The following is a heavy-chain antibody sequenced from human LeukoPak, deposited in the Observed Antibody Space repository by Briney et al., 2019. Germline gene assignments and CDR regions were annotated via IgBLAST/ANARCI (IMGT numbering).Heavy chain of an antibody. CDR2: TYYRSKWYY. D-gene: IGHD1-26*01. CDR1: GDSVSSNSAA. J-gene: IGHJ4*02. Sequence: SQTLSLTCAISGDSVSSNSAAWNWIRQSPSRGLEWLGRTYYRSKWYYDYAVAVRSRISINPDTSKNQFSLQLSSVTPEDTAVYYCARDPVGGSTILDYWGQGTLVTVSS. V-gene: IGHV6-1*01. CDR3: ARDPVGGSTILDY.